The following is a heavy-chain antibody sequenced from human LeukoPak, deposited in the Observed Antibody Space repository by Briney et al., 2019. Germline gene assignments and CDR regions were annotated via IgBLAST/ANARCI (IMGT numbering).Heavy chain of an antibody. D-gene: IGHD2-2*01. CDR1: GGTFSSYA. CDR2: IIPIFGTA. CDR3: ARILYDIVVVPAAPGGWFDP. V-gene: IGHV1-69*13. Sequence: ASVKVSCKGSGGTFSSYAISWVRQAPGQGLEWMGGIIPIFGTANYAQKFQGRVTITADESTSTAYMELSSLRSEDTAVYYCARILYDIVVVPAAPGGWFDPWGQGTLVTVSS. J-gene: IGHJ5*02.